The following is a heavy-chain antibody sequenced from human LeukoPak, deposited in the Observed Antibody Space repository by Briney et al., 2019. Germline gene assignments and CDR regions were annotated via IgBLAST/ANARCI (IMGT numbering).Heavy chain of an antibody. J-gene: IGHJ5*02. CDR1: GFTFEDYA. D-gene: IGHD2-2*02. CDR3: AKGLCSSISCYIFDP. Sequence: GGSLRLSCAASGFTFEDYAMHWVRQAPGKGLEWVSSISWNSDTIAYADSVKGRFTISRDNAKNSLYLQMNSLRAEDTALYYCAKGLCSSISCYIFDPWGQGTLVTVSS. V-gene: IGHV3-9*01. CDR2: ISWNSDTI.